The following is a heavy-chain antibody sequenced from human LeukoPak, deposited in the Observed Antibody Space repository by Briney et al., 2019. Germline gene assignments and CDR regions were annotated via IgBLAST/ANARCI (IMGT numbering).Heavy chain of an antibody. Sequence: GASGKLSCTASGGTFSIYAISWVRQAPGPGQGWRGRITLNSGGTNYAQTFQGRVTMTSDTSISTAYMELSRLRSDDTAVYYCARDLRGRFWRGYSYYFDYWGQGTLVTVSS. CDR2: ITLNSGGT. V-gene: IGHV1-2*06. CDR3: ARDLRGRFWRGYSYYFDY. J-gene: IGHJ4*02. CDR1: GGTFSIYA. D-gene: IGHD3-3*01.